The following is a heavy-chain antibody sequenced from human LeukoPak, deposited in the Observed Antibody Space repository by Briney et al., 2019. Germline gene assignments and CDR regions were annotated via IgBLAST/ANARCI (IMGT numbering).Heavy chain of an antibody. D-gene: IGHD3-10*01. Sequence: SETLSLTCAVSGGSISRYYWSWIRQPPGKGLEYIGYIYYTGTTNYNPSLKSRVTISVDTSKNQFSLKLTSVTSADTAVYYCARFSFGGWYVDYWGQGTLVTVSS. CDR1: GGSISRYY. J-gene: IGHJ4*02. V-gene: IGHV4-59*01. CDR2: IYYTGTT. CDR3: ARFSFGGWYVDY.